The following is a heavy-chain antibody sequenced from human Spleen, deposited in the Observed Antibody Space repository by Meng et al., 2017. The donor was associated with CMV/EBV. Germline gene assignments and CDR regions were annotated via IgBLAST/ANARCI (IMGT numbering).Heavy chain of an antibody. CDR1: GGSFSGYY. Sequence: QVQLQQWGAGLLKPSETLSLTCAVYGGSFSGYYWSWIRQPPGKGLEWIGEINHSGSTNYNPSLKSRVTISVDTSKNQFSLKLSSVTAADTAVYYCARTLYDSSGYYYGYWGQGTLVTVSS. D-gene: IGHD3-22*01. V-gene: IGHV4-34*01. J-gene: IGHJ4*02. CDR3: ARTLYDSSGYYYGY. CDR2: INHSGST.